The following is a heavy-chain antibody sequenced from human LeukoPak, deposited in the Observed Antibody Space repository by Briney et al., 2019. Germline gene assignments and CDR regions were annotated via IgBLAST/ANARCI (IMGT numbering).Heavy chain of an antibody. J-gene: IGHJ4*02. CDR1: GGSISSYH. D-gene: IGHD6-19*01. CDR2: IYYSGRT. CDR3: ARDQTTPYSSGWLDY. V-gene: IGHV4-59*01. Sequence: SETLSLTCTASGGSISSYHWSWIRQPPGKGLEWIGYIYYSGRTNCNPSLESRVTISIDTSKQHFSLKLSSVTAADTALYYCARDQTTPYSSGWLDYWGQGTLVTVSS.